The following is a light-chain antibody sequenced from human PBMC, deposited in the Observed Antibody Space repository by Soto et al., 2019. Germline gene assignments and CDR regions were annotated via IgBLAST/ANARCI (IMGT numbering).Light chain of an antibody. CDR1: NSNIGSNT. V-gene: IGLV1-44*01. J-gene: IGLJ1*01. Sequence: QSVLTQPPSASGTPGQRVTLSCSGSNSNIGSNTVNWYQQLPGTAPKLLIYYDNLRPSGIPDRISGSKSGTSASLAISGLQSDDGADYYCAAWDDGLNGRVFGTGTKLTVL. CDR3: AAWDDGLNGRV. CDR2: YDN.